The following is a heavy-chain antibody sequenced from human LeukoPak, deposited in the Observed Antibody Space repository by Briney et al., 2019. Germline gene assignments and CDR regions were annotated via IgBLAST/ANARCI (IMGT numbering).Heavy chain of an antibody. D-gene: IGHD3-16*02. CDR3: ASGYHYFDY. CDR2: ISSSSSYM. V-gene: IGHV3-21*01. Sequence: GSLRLSCAASGFAFGRYRMNWVRQAPGKGLEWVSSISSSSSYMYYSASVEGRLTISRDNAKNSLYLQMNSLRAEDTAVYYCASGYHYFDYWGQGTLVTVSS. CDR1: GFAFGRYR. J-gene: IGHJ4*02.